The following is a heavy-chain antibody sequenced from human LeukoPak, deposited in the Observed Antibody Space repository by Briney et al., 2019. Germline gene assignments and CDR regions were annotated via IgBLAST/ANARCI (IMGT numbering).Heavy chain of an antibody. D-gene: IGHD3-22*01. J-gene: IGHJ4*02. CDR2: IYSGGST. CDR3: ARGRYYYDSSGHLDY. Sequence: PGGSLRLSCAASGFTVSSNYMSWVRQAPGKGLEWVSVIYSGGSTYYADSVKGRFTISRDNSKNTLYLQMNSLRAEDTAVYYCARGRYYYDSSGHLDYWGQGTLVTVSS. CDR1: GFTVSSNY. V-gene: IGHV3-66*01.